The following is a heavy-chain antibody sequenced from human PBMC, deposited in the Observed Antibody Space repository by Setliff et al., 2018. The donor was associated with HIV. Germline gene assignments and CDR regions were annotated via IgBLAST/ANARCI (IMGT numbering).Heavy chain of an antibody. CDR2: INHSGST. Sequence: KASETLSLTCAVYGGSFSGYYWSWIRQPPGKGLEWIGEINHSGSTNYNPSLKSRVTISVDTSKNQFSLKLSSVTTADTAVYYCARATATWLVDNWGQGTLVTVSS. CDR1: GGSFSGYY. CDR3: ARATATWLVDN. D-gene: IGHD2-15*01. V-gene: IGHV4-34*01. J-gene: IGHJ4*02.